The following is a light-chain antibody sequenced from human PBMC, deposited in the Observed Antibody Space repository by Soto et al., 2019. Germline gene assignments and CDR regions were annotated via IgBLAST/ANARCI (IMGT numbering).Light chain of an antibody. CDR3: QQYCSSPRT. CDR1: QSVRRDY. J-gene: IGKJ1*01. V-gene: IGKV3-20*01. CDR2: CAS. Sequence: DIVLTQSPGTRALSPWGGGTLSCRASQSVRRDYLAWYKQKHGQAPRLHIYCASTRATGIPDRFTGSGSGKDFTLTISRLEDEDVEVYYCQQYCSSPRTFGQGTKVDIK.